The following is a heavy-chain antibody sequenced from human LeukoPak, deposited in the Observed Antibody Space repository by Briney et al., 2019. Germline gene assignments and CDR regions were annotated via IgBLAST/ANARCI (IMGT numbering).Heavy chain of an antibody. CDR1: GFTFSSYG. D-gene: IGHD3-22*01. CDR3: ARVNSFTMIVVVITAYFDY. CDR2: ISYDGSNK. Sequence: GGSLRLSRAASGFTFSSYGMHWVRQAPGKGLEWVAVISYDGSNKYYADSVKGRFTISRDNAKNSLYLQMNSLRAEDTAVYYCARVNSFTMIVVVITAYFDYWGQGTLVTVSS. J-gene: IGHJ4*02. V-gene: IGHV3-30*03.